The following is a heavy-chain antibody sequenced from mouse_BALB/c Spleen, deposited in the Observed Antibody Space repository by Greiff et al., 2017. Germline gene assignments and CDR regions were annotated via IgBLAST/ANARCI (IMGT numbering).Heavy chain of an antibody. D-gene: IGHD1-1*01. Sequence: EVKLQESGPGLVKPSQSLSLTCTVTGYSITSDYAWYWIRQFPGNILEWMGYISYSGSTSYNPSLKSRISITRDTSKNQFFLQLNSVTTEDTATYYCARNYGSSYWYFDVWGAGTTVTVSS. CDR1: GYSITSDYA. CDR3: ARNYGSSYWYFDV. CDR2: ISYSGST. V-gene: IGHV3-2*02. J-gene: IGHJ1*01.